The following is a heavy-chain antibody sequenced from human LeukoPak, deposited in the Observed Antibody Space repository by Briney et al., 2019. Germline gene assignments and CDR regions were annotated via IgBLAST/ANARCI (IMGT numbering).Heavy chain of an antibody. CDR3: ARDGGSAPQPLDY. D-gene: IGHD3-16*01. CDR2: ISSNGGST. CDR1: GFTFSSYA. Sequence: GGSLRLSCAASGFTFSSYAMHWVRQAPGKGLEYVSAISSNGGSTYYANSVKGRFTISRGNSKNTLYLQMGSLRAEDMAVYYCARDGGSAPQPLDYWGQGTLVTVSP. J-gene: IGHJ4*02. V-gene: IGHV3-64*01.